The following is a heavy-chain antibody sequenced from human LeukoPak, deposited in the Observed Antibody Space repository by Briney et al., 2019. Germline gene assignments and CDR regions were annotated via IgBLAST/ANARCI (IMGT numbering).Heavy chain of an antibody. D-gene: IGHD1-26*01. J-gene: IGHJ6*03. Sequence: ASVKVSCKASGYTFTGYYMHWVRQAPGQGLEWMGWINPNSGGTNYAQKFQGRVTMTRDTSISTAYMELSRLRSDDTAVYYCARDWEGATPFGYYYYMDVWGKGTTVTISS. CDR1: GYTFTGYY. V-gene: IGHV1-2*02. CDR2: INPNSGGT. CDR3: ARDWEGATPFGYYYYMDV.